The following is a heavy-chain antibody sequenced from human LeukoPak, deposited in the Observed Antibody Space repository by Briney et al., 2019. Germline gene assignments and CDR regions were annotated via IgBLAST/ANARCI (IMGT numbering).Heavy chain of an antibody. D-gene: IGHD2-2*01. CDR1: GYTFTSYG. J-gene: IGHJ4*02. CDR2: XXXXNGNT. V-gene: IGHV1-18*01. CDR3: ARRGYCSSTSCYAVEFDY. Sequence: ASVKVSCKASGYTFTSYGISXVRQXXXXXXXXXXXXXXXNGNTNYAQKLQGRVTMTTDTSTSTAYMELRSLRSDDTAVYYCARRGYCSSTSCYAVEFDYWGQGTLVTVSS.